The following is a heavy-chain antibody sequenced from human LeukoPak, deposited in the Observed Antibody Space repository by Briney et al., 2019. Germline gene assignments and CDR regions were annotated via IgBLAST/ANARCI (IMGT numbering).Heavy chain of an antibody. D-gene: IGHD2-15*01. V-gene: IGHV3-7*03. CDR3: ARYCSGGSCYEIVSPVNYYYYMDV. Sequence: PGGSLRLSCAASGFTFTTYWMSWVRQAPGKGLEWVANIKQDGTEKYYVDSVKGRFTISRENAKNSLYLQMSSLRAEDTAVYYCARYCSGGSCYEIVSPVNYYYYMDVWGKGTTVTISS. CDR1: GFTFTTYW. J-gene: IGHJ6*03. CDR2: IKQDGTEK.